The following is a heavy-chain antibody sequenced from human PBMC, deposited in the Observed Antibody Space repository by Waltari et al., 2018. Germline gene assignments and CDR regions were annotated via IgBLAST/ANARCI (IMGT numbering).Heavy chain of an antibody. D-gene: IGHD3-22*01. CDR3: ATPYYDSSVDAFDI. Sequence: EVQLVQSGAEVKKPGATVKIPCKASGYTFTAYYMHWLHTAPGKGIEWMGRVDPEDGETIYAEKFQGRVTITADTSTDTAYMELSSLRSEDTAVYYCATPYYDSSVDAFDIWGQGTMVTVSS. CDR1: GYTFTAYY. J-gene: IGHJ3*02. CDR2: VDPEDGET. V-gene: IGHV1-69-2*01.